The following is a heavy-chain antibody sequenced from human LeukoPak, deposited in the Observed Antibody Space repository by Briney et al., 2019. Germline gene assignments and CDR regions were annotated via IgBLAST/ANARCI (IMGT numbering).Heavy chain of an antibody. J-gene: IGHJ4*02. CDR3: VRGRYYYDSSGYLDY. V-gene: IGHV3-30-3*01. D-gene: IGHD3-22*01. CDR1: GFTFSDYA. CDR2: ISYDGSDK. Sequence: GGSLRLSCAASGFTFSDYAMHWVRQAPGRGLEWVALISYDGSDKYYADSVKGRFTISRDNSKNTLYLQMNSLRTEDTTVYYCVRGRYYYDSSGYLDYWGQGTLVTVSA.